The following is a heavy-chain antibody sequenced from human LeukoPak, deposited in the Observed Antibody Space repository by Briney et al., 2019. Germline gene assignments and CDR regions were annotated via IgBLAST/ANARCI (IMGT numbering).Heavy chain of an antibody. Sequence: SETLSLTCTVSGGSVSSGSYYWSWIRQPPGKGLEWIGYIYYSGSTNYNPSLKSRVTISVDTSKNQFSLKLSSVTAADTAVYYCARAVVPAASYFDYWGQGILVTVSS. D-gene: IGHD2-2*01. CDR2: IYYSGST. J-gene: IGHJ4*02. V-gene: IGHV4-61*01. CDR3: ARAVVPAASYFDY. CDR1: GGSVSSGSYY.